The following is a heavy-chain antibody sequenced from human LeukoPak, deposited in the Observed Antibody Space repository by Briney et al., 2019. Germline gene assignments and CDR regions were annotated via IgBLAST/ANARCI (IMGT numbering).Heavy chain of an antibody. CDR1: GGSTSSYY. CDR2: IYYSGST. V-gene: IGHV4-59*01. D-gene: IGHD4-11*01. CDR3: ARCVTTDYYYYMDV. Sequence: PSETLSLTCTVSGGSTSSYYWSWIRQPPGKGLEWIGYIYYSGSTNYNPSLKSRVTISVDTSKNQFSLKLSSVTAADTAVYYCARCVTTDYYYYMDVWGKGTTVTVSS. J-gene: IGHJ6*03.